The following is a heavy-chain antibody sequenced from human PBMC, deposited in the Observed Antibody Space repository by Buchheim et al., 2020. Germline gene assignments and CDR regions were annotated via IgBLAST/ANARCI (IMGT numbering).Heavy chain of an antibody. CDR1: GFTFNTSA. CDR2: IRGSGFDP. CDR3: AKTVHILPGYQRWVYYMDV. J-gene: IGHJ6*03. Sequence: EMQLLESGGGLVQPGGSLRISCVASGFTFNTSAMTWVRQAPGKGLEWVSAIRGSGFDPYYADPVTGRFTISRDNSKKMLYLKMNSLRAEDAAIYFCAKTVHILPGYQRWVYYMDVWGKGTT. V-gene: IGHV3-23*01. D-gene: IGHD3-9*01.